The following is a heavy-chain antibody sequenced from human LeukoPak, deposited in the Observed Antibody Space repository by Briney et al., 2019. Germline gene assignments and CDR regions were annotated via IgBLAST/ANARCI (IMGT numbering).Heavy chain of an antibody. CDR3: ARAFRYCSSTSCYSYFDY. D-gene: IGHD2-2*02. Sequence: SETLSLTCAVSGGSISSGGYSWSWIRQPPGKGLEWIGYIHHSGSTYYNPSLKSRVTISVDRSKNQFSLKLSSVTAADTAVYYCARAFRYCSSTSCYSYFDYWGQGTLVTVSS. J-gene: IGHJ4*02. CDR2: IHHSGST. V-gene: IGHV4-30-2*01. CDR1: GGSISSGGYS.